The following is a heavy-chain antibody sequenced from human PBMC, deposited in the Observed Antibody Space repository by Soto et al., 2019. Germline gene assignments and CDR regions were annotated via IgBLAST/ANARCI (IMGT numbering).Heavy chain of an antibody. V-gene: IGHV1-18*01. Sequence: QVQLVQSGAEVKKPGASVKVSCKASGYTFTNYVLNWVRQAPGQGLEWMGWISAFSGDTGYAQDLQGRLTMITDTSTSTAYMELRSLRSDDTAMYFCARDLSGSLGYWGQGTLVTVSS. J-gene: IGHJ4*02. CDR3: ARDLSGSLGY. CDR2: ISAFSGDT. D-gene: IGHD3-22*01. CDR1: GYTFTNYV.